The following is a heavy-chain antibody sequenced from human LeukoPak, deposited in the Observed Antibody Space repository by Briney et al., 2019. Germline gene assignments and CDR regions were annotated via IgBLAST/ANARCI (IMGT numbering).Heavy chain of an antibody. CDR3: ASVVPRSVLRFLEWLSFDY. V-gene: IGHV1-69*13. J-gene: IGHJ4*02. D-gene: IGHD3-3*01. CDR1: GGTFSSYA. Sequence: SVKVSCKASGGTFSSYAISWVRQAPGQGLEWMGGIIPIFGTANYAQKFQGRVAITADESTSTAYMELSSLRSEDTAVYYCASVVPRSVLRFLEWLSFDYWGQGTLVTVSS. CDR2: IIPIFGTA.